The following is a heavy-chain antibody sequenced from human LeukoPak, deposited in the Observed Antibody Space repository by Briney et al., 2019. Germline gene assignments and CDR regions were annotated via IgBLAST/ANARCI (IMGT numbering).Heavy chain of an antibody. CDR1: GFTLSSYS. CDR3: AGEWGTFVY. Sequence: RGALRLSRAASGFTLSSYSMNWVRQAPRKGLGWVSYIFIIMRAKVYTDSLKGRFTISRDNAQNLLYLQVNSLREEDTAVYYCAGEWGTFVYCGQRALLSASP. V-gene: IGHV3-48*02. CDR2: IFIIMRAK. J-gene: IGHJ4*02. D-gene: IGHD1-1*01.